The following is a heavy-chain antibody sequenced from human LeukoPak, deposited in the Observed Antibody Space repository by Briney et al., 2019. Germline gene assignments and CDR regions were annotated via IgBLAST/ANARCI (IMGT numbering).Heavy chain of an antibody. V-gene: IGHV3-23*01. CDR3: AIRKLRVVPPRAYPYYYGMDV. D-gene: IGHD2-15*01. CDR1: GFTLSSTA. CDR2: ISGSGGST. J-gene: IGHJ6*02. Sequence: PGRCLRLSCAASGFTLSSTAMNWVSQAPGKGLEWVLGISGSGGSTYYAASVKGRFTISRDKSKNTLYLLMISLRAEETAVYYCAIRKLRVVPPRAYPYYYGMDVWGQGTTVTVSS.